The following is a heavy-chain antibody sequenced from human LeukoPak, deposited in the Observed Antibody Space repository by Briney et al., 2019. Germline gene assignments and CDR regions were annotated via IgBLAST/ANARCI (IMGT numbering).Heavy chain of an antibody. Sequence: ASVKVSCKASGYTFTSYGISWVRQAPGQGLEWMVWISAYNGNTNYAQKLQGRVTMTTDTSTSTAYMELRSLRSDDTAVYYCARDGVTTGGYYYYYGMDVWGQGTTVTVSS. J-gene: IGHJ6*02. CDR1: GYTFTSYG. CDR2: ISAYNGNT. D-gene: IGHD4-17*01. CDR3: ARDGVTTGGYYYYYGMDV. V-gene: IGHV1-18*01.